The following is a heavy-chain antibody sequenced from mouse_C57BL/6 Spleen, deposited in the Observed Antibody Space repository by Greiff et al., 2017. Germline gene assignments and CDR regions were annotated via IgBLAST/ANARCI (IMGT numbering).Heavy chain of an antibody. D-gene: IGHD1-1*02. J-gene: IGHJ4*01. Sequence: VQLKESGGGLVQSGRSLRLSCATSGFTFSDFYMEWVRQAPGKGLEWIAASRNKANDYTTEYSASVKGRFIVSRDTSQSILYLQMNALRAEDTAIYYCARDSYGPMDYWGQGTSVTVSS. CDR3: ARDSYGPMDY. V-gene: IGHV7-1*01. CDR1: GFTFSDFY. CDR2: SRNKANDYTT.